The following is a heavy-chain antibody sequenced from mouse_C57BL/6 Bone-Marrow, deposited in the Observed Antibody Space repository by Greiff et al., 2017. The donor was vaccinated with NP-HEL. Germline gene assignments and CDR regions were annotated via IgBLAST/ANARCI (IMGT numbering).Heavy chain of an antibody. CDR3: ARGSLAY. J-gene: IGHJ3*01. Sequence: QVQLQQPGTELVKPGTSVKLSCKSSGYTFTSYWMHWVKQRPGQGLEWIGNINPSNGGTNYNEKFKGKATLTADKSSSTAYMELRSLTSEDSAVYFCARGSLAYWGQGTLVTVSA. CDR2: INPSNGGT. V-gene: IGHV1-53*01. CDR1: GYTFTSYW.